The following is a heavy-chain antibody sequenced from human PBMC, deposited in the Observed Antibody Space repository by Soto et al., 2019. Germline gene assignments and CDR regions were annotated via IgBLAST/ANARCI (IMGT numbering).Heavy chain of an antibody. J-gene: IGHJ5*02. CDR1: GGSFSTSRSY. D-gene: IGHD2-21*01. CDR2: IFYSGST. CDR3: ARQPTTGDTDLWFDP. Sequence: SETLSLTCSVSGGSFSTSRSYWAWIRQPPGKGLEWLANIFYSGSTFYDPSLASRVSVSVDTSKNEFSLKLRSVTAADTAVYYCARQPTTGDTDLWFDPWGQGTLVTVSS. V-gene: IGHV4-39*01.